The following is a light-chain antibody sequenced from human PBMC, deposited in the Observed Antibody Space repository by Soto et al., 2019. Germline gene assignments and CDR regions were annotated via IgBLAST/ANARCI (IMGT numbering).Light chain of an antibody. V-gene: IGLV2-14*03. CDR2: DVS. J-gene: IGLJ1*01. CDR1: NNDIGADKF. CDR3: TSFTTNLALV. Sequence: QSVLTQPASVSGSPGQSITITCTGSNNDIGADKFVSWYQQHPGEAPKLIIFDVSNRPSRVSHRFSGSKSGNTASLTISRLQPEDESDYYCTSFTTNLALVFGTGTKVTVL.